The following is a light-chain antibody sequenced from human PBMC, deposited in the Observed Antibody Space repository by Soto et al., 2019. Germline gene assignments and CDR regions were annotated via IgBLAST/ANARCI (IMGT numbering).Light chain of an antibody. CDR2: GAS. CDR1: QSISSNY. CDR3: QQDGSAPFT. Sequence: EIVLTQSPGTLSLSPGERATLSCRASQSISSNYLAWYQQKPGQAPRLLIYGASSRATGIPDRFSGSGSGTDFTLTIRRLEPEDFAVYYCQQDGSAPFTFGPGTKVDIK. V-gene: IGKV3-20*01. J-gene: IGKJ3*01.